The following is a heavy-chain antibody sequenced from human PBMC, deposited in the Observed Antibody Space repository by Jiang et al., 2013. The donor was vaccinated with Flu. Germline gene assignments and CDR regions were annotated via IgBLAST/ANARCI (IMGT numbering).Heavy chain of an antibody. J-gene: IGHJ6*04. D-gene: IGHD2-2*01. V-gene: IGHV4-59*01. Sequence: GSGLVKPSETLSLTCTVSGGSISSYYWSWIRQPPGKGLEWIGYIYYSGSTNYNPSLRSRVTISVDTSKNQFSLKLSSVTAADTAVYYCARSRVEVVVVPAARNPVLHYYGMDVWGKGTTVTVSS. CDR1: GGSISSYY. CDR3: ARSRVEVVVVPAARNPVLHYYGMDV. CDR2: IYYSGST.